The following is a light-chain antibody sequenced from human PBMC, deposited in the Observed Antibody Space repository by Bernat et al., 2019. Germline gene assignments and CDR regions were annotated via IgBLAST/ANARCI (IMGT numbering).Light chain of an antibody. CDR3: QQRRNWPYT. J-gene: IGKJ2*01. V-gene: IGKV3-11*01. CDR1: QSVSYF. Sequence: EIVLTQSPATLSLSPGERATLSCRASQSVSYFLAWYQQKPGQAPRLLTYDVSKRATGIPGRFSGSGSGTDFTLTISSLEPEDFAVYYCQQRRNWPYTFGQGNKLDLK. CDR2: DVS.